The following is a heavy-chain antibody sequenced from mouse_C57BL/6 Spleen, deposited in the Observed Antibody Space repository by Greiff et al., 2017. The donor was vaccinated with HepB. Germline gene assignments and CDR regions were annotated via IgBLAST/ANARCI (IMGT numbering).Heavy chain of an antibody. J-gene: IGHJ4*01. V-gene: IGHV1-18*01. CDR1: GYTFTDYN. CDR3: ARSDGSHYAMDY. CDR2: INPNNGGT. Sequence: EVHLVESGPELVKPGASVKIPCKASGYTFTDYNMDWVKQSHGKSLEWIGDINPNNGGTIYNQKFKGKATLTVDKSSSTAYMELRSLTSEDTAVYYCARSDGSHYAMDYWGQGTSVTVSS. D-gene: IGHD2-3*01.